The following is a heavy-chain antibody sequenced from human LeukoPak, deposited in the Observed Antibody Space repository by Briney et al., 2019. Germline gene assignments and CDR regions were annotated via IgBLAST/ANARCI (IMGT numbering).Heavy chain of an antibody. CDR1: GYTFTSNS. D-gene: IGHD3-10*01. Sequence: ASVKVSCKASGYTFTSNSIHWVRQAPGQRLEWMGWINAGNGNTKYSQKFQGRVTISRDTSASTAYMELSSLRSEDTAVYYCARDRATMAYYFDYWGQGTLVTVSS. CDR2: INAGNGNT. V-gene: IGHV1-3*01. CDR3: ARDRATMAYYFDY. J-gene: IGHJ4*02.